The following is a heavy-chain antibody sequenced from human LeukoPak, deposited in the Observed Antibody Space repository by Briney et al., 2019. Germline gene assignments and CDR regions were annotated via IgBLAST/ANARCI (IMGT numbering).Heavy chain of an antibody. V-gene: IGHV1-69*13. CDR1: GGTFSSYA. Sequence: ASVKVSCKASGGTFSSYAISWVRQAPGQGLEWMGGIIPIFGTANYAQKFQGRVTITADESTSTAYMELSSLRFEDTAVYYCARGTVAVTRSHYYYGMDVWGQGTTVTVSS. CDR3: ARGTVAVTRSHYYYGMDV. D-gene: IGHD6-19*01. CDR2: IIPIFGTA. J-gene: IGHJ6*02.